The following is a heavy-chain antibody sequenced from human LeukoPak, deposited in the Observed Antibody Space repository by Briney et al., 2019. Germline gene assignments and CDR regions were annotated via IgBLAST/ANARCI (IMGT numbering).Heavy chain of an antibody. V-gene: IGHV1-8*03. CDR2: MNPNSGNT. CDR1: GYTFTSYD. Sequence: ASVKVSCKASGYTFTSYDINWVRQATGQGLEWMGWMNPNSGNTGYAQKFQGRVTITRNTSISTAYMELSSLRSEDTAVYYCARDGSPRHYYYYMDVWDKGTTVTVSS. CDR3: ARDGSPRHYYYYMDV. J-gene: IGHJ6*03. D-gene: IGHD6-13*01.